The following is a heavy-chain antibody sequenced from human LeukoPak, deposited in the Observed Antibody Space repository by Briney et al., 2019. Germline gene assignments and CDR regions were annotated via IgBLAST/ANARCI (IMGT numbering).Heavy chain of an antibody. CDR2: IIPILGIA. CDR1: GGTFSSYA. J-gene: IGHJ4*02. CDR3: ARDPDHPSQLFDY. Sequence: SVKVSCKASGGTFSSYAISWVRQAPGQGLEWMGRIIPILGIANYAQKFQGRVTITADKSTSTAYMELSSLRSEDTAVYYCARDPDHPSQLFDYWGQGTLFTVSS. D-gene: IGHD1-1*01. V-gene: IGHV1-69*04.